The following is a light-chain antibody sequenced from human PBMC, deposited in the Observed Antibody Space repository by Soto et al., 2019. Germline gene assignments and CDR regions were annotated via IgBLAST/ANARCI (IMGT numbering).Light chain of an antibody. CDR1: QSVSSSY. J-gene: IGKJ1*01. Sequence: ETVLTQSPGTLSLSPGERATLSCRASQSVSSSYLAWYQQKPGQAPRLLIYGASSRATGIPDRFSGSGSGTDFTLTISRLEPEDFAVFICQQYGTSPHTFGQGTKVDIK. CDR2: GAS. V-gene: IGKV3-20*01. CDR3: QQYGTSPHT.